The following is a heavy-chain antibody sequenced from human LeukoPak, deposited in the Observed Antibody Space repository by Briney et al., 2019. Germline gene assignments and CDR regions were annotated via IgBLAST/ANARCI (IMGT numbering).Heavy chain of an antibody. D-gene: IGHD6-13*01. CDR1: GGSISNYY. J-gene: IGHJ6*03. CDR2: IYYSGST. CDR3: ARDWAASARPGYMDV. V-gene: IGHV4-59*01. Sequence: KSSETLSLTCTVSGGSISNYYWSWIRQPPGKGLEWIGYIYYSGSTKYNPSLKSRVTISVDTSKNQFSLRLSPVTAADTAVYYCARDWAASARPGYMDVWGKGTTVTVSS.